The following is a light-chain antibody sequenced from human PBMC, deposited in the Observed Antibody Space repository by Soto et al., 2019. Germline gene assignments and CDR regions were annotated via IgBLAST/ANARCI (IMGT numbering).Light chain of an antibody. CDR2: AAS. Sequence: DIQMTQSPSSLSASVGDRVTITCRASQGISTWLAWYQQKPEKATKSLKYAASSLQSGVPSRFSGSGSGPDFTIPISSLKPEDFATYYCQQYDNYPWTFGQGTKVEIK. J-gene: IGKJ1*01. V-gene: IGKV1D-16*01. CDR1: QGISTW. CDR3: QQYDNYPWT.